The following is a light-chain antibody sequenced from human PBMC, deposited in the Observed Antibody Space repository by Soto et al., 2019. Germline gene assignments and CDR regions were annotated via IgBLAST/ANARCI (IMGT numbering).Light chain of an antibody. CDR3: QVWHSSSDFYVV. CDR2: YDS. V-gene: IGLV3-21*04. J-gene: IGLJ2*01. CDR1: NIGSRS. Sequence: SYELTQPPSVSVAPGKTARITCGGNNIGSRSVHWYQQKPGQAPVLVIYYDSDRPSGIPERFSGSNSGTTATLTISRVEAGDEADYYCQVWHSSSDFYVVFGGGTKLTVL.